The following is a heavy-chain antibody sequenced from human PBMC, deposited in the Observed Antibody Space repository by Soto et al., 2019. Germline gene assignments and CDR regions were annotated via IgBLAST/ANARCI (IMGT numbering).Heavy chain of an antibody. D-gene: IGHD3-22*01. Sequence: GGSLRLSCAASGFIFENFGMSWVRQAPGKGLEWISSISGSGFKKYYADSVKGRFTISRDNSKSTVYLELNNLSAEDTAVYHCANRYYYDSSGYRWGQGTLVTVSS. CDR1: GFIFENFG. CDR3: ANRYYYDSSGYR. J-gene: IGHJ4*02. CDR2: ISGSGFKK. V-gene: IGHV3-23*01.